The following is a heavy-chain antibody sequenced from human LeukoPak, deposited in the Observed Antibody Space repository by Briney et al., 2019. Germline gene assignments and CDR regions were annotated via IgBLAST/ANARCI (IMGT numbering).Heavy chain of an antibody. J-gene: IGHJ5*02. CDR3: ARDLGTIRFDP. D-gene: IGHD2-8*01. Sequence: ASMKVSCKASGYTFTSYDINWVRQATGQGLEWMGWMNPNSGDTGYAQKFQGRVTMTRNSSIRTAYMELSSLGSEGTAVYYCARDLGTIRFDPWGQGTLVTVSS. CDR1: GYTFTSYD. CDR2: MNPNSGDT. V-gene: IGHV1-8*01.